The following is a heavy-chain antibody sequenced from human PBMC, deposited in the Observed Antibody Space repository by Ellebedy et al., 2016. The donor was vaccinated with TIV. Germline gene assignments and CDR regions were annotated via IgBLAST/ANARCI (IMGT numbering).Heavy chain of an antibody. CDR2: VYYSGST. Sequence: SETLSLTXSASDSSLGSSSFRWGWIRQSPGKGLEWIGNVYYSGSTVYNPSLKSRAIILLDTTNGHLSLNLKAATAADTGVYYCARRMGWLQYFDLWGPGILVTVAS. D-gene: IGHD4-11*01. V-gene: IGHV4-39*02. J-gene: IGHJ5*02. CDR1: DSSLGSSSFR. CDR3: ARRMGWLQYFDL.